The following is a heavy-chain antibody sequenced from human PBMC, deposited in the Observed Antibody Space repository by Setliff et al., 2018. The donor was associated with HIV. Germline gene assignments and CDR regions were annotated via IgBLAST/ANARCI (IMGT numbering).Heavy chain of an antibody. V-gene: IGHV3-7*03. Sequence: GGSLRLSCAASGFRFNIYAMTWVRQAPGKGLEWVANIKQDGSEKYYVDSVKGRFIISRDNDKNLVYLQMNTLRAEDTAVYYCASSGYNYGGYYMDVWGKGNPGHRLL. J-gene: IGHJ6*03. D-gene: IGHD5-18*01. CDR2: IKQDGSEK. CDR1: GFRFNIYA. CDR3: ASSGYNYGGYYMDV.